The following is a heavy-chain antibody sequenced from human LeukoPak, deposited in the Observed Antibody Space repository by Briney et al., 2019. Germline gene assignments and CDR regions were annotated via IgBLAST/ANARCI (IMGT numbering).Heavy chain of an antibody. Sequence: PGGSLRLSCAASGFTFSNAWMSWVRLAPGGGLEWVGRIKSKTDGGTTDYAAPVNGRFTISRDDSKNTLYLQMNSLKTEDTAVYYCTTDASRGGSDPWGQGTLVTVSS. J-gene: IGHJ5*02. D-gene: IGHD3-16*01. CDR2: IKSKTDGGTT. V-gene: IGHV3-15*01. CDR1: GFTFSNAW. CDR3: TTDASRGGSDP.